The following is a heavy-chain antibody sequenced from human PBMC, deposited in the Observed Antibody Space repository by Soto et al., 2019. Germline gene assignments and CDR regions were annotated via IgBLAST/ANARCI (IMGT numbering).Heavy chain of an antibody. CDR2: IDPSDSYT. V-gene: IGHV5-10-1*01. D-gene: IGHD2-2*02. CDR1: GYSFTSYW. J-gene: IGHJ4*02. CDR3: ARTQAHCSSTSCYTWVRGVYFDY. Sequence: LGESLKISCKGSGYSFTSYWISWVRQMPGKGLEWMGRIDPSDSYTNCSPSFQGHVTISADKSISTAYLQWSSLKASDTAMYYCARTQAHCSSTSCYTWVRGVYFDYWGQGTLVTVSS.